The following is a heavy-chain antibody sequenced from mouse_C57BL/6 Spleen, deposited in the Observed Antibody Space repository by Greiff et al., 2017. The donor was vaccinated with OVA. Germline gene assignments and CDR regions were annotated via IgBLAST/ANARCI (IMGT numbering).Heavy chain of an antibody. CDR3: VRHETVQGGYYAMDY. Sequence: EVKLVESGGGLVQPKGSLKLSCAASGFSFNTYAMNWVRQAPGKGLEWVARIRSKSNNYATYYADSVKDRFTISRDDSESMLYLQMNNLKTEDTAMYYCVRHETVQGGYYAMDYWGQGTSVTVSS. V-gene: IGHV10-1*01. CDR2: IRSKSNNYAT. D-gene: IGHD3-2*01. CDR1: GFSFNTYA. J-gene: IGHJ4*01.